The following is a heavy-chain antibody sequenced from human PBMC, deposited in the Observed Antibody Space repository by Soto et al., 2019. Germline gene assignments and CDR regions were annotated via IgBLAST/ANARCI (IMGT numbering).Heavy chain of an antibody. CDR3: AKSLVFVDHAYMDV. V-gene: IGHV1-8*01. CDR2: MNPNSGNT. D-gene: IGHD2-21*01. Sequence: GASVKVSCKASGYTFTSYDINWVRQATGQGLEWMGWMNPNSGNTGYAQKFQGRVTMTRNTSISTAYMELSSLRSEDTAVYYCAKSLVFVDHAYMDVWGKGTTVTVSS. J-gene: IGHJ6*03. CDR1: GYTFTSYD.